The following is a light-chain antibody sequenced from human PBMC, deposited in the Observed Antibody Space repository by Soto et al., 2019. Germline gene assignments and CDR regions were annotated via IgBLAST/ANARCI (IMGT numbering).Light chain of an antibody. V-gene: IGKV3-20*01. CDR3: QQYGSSLSIT. CDR2: GAS. CDR1: QSVSSNY. J-gene: IGKJ5*01. Sequence: EIVLTQSPGTLSLSPGERATLSCRASQSVSSNYFAWYQQKPGQAPRLLIHGASRRATGIPDRFSDSGSGTDFTLTISRLEPEDFAVYYCQQYGSSLSITFGQGTRLEIK.